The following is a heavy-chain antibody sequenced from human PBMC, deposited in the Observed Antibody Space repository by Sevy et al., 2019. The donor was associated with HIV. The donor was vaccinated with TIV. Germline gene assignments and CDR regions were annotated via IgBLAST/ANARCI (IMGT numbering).Heavy chain of an antibody. CDR1: GFTFSSYS. CDR3: AREGVATRKGIDY. CDR2: ISSSSTI. J-gene: IGHJ4*02. D-gene: IGHD5-12*01. Sequence: GGSLRLSCAASGFTFSSYSMNWVRQAPGKGLEWVSYISSSSTIYYADSVKGRFTISRDNAKNSLYLQMNSLRDEDTAVYYCAREGVATRKGIDYWGQGTLVTVSS. V-gene: IGHV3-48*02.